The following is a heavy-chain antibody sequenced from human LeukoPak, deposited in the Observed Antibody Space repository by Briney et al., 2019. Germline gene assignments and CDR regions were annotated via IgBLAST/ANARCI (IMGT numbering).Heavy chain of an antibody. J-gene: IGHJ3*02. D-gene: IGHD5-18*01. Sequence: ASVKVSCKVSGYTLTELSMHWVRQAPGKGLEWMGGFDPEDGETIYAQKFQGRVTMTEDTSTDTAYMELSSLRSEDTAVYYCATGHMVTSVFDIWGQGTMVTVSS. CDR3: ATGHMVTSVFDI. CDR2: FDPEDGET. CDR1: GYTLTELS. V-gene: IGHV1-24*01.